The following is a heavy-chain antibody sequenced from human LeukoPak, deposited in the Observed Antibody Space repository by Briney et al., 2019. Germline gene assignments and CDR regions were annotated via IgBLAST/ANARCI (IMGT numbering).Heavy chain of an antibody. CDR1: GFTFRGNG. D-gene: IGHD4-17*01. CDR3: ARDQGTSVTAMVGGHFDY. J-gene: IGHJ4*02. Sequence: GRSLRLSCAASGFTFRGNGMHWVRQAPGKGLEWVAIIWYDGSNRYYADSVKGRFTISRDNSKNTLFLQMNSRTAEDTAVYYCARDQGTSVTAMVGGHFDYWGPGTLVTVSS. CDR2: IWYDGSNR. V-gene: IGHV3-33*01.